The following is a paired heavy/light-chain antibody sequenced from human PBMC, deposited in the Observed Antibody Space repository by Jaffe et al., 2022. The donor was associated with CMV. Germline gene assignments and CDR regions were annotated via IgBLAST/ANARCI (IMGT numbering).Light chain of an antibody. J-gene: IGKJ4*01. Sequence: EIVLTQSPGTLSLSPGERATLSCRASQGVGSQLAWYQQKPGQAPRLLIYDTSNRATGIPARFSGSGSGTDFTLTISSLEPEDFAVYYCQQRNNWPLTFGGGTKMEIK. CDR1: QGVGSQ. CDR3: QQRNNWPLT. V-gene: IGKV3-11*01. CDR2: DTS.
Heavy chain of an antibody. CDR3: ARRGIRGVCEGFDM. CDR2: IDRSGDTM. V-gene: IGHV3-48*03. CDR1: GFSFSSHE. Sequence: EVQLVESGGGLAQPGGSLRLSCAASGFSFSSHEFNWVRQAPGKGLEWISYIDRSGDTMQYLDSVKGRFTISRDNAENSVHLQMNSLRGEDTAVYYCARRGIRGVCEGFDMWGQGTMVTVSS. J-gene: IGHJ3*02. D-gene: IGHD3-10*01.